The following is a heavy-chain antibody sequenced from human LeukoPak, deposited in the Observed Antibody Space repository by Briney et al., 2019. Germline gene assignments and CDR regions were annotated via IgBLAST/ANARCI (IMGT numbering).Heavy chain of an antibody. V-gene: IGHV3-21*01. CDR1: GFTFSGYT. Sequence: GGSLRLSCAASGFTFSGYTMTWVRQAPGKGLEWVSSISNISTYIYYADSVKGRFTISRDNAKNSLYPQMNSLRADDTAVYYCARDSGITGTIDAFDIWGQGTMVTVSS. CDR3: ARDSGITGTIDAFDI. D-gene: IGHD1-20*01. CDR2: ISNISTYI. J-gene: IGHJ3*02.